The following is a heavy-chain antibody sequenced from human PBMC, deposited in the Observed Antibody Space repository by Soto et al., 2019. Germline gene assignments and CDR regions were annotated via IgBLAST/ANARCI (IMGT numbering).Heavy chain of an antibody. V-gene: IGHV1-69*13. D-gene: IGHD2-21*02. CDR2: IIPIFGTA. CDR1: GGTFSSYA. CDR3: ARRGGSCGGDCHYDAFDI. J-gene: IGHJ3*02. Sequence: SVKVSCKASGGTFSSYAISWVRQAPGQGLEWMGGIIPIFGTANYAQKFQGRVTITADESTSTAYMELSSLRSEDTAVYYCARRGGSCGGDCHYDAFDIWGQGXMVTVSS.